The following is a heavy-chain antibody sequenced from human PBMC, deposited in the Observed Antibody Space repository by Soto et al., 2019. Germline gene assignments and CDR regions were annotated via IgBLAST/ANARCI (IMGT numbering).Heavy chain of an antibody. CDR3: ASTLDEGHSSSWYTYYYYYYGMDV. V-gene: IGHV3-33*01. CDR1: GFTFSSYG. J-gene: IGHJ6*02. D-gene: IGHD6-13*01. Sequence: GGSLRLSCAASGFTFSSYGMHWVRQAPGKGLEWVAVIWYDGSNKYYADSVKGRFTISRDNSKHTLYLQMNSLRAEDTAVYYCASTLDEGHSSSWYTYYYYYYGMDVWGQGTTVTVSS. CDR2: IWYDGSNK.